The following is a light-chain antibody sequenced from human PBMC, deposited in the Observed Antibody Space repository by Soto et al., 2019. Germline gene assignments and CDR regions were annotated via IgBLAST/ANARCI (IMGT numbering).Light chain of an antibody. CDR1: SSNIGAGYD. J-gene: IGLJ1*01. V-gene: IGLV1-40*01. CDR2: DNT. Sequence: QPVLTQPPSVSGAPGQRVTISCTGSSSNIGAGYDVHWYQQLPGTAPKLLIYDNTNRPSGVPDRFSGSKSGTSASLAITGLQAEDETDYYCQSYDSSLSGYVFGTGTKLTV. CDR3: QSYDSSLSGYV.